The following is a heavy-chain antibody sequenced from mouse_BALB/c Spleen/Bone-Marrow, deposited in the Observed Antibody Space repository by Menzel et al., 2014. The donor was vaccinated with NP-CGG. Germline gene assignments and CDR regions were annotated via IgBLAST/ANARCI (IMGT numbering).Heavy chain of an antibody. J-gene: IGHJ4*01. V-gene: IGHV3-8*02. D-gene: IGHD1-1*01. CDR1: GDSITSGY. CDR2: ISYSGST. Sequence: DVKLVESGPSLVKPSPTLSLPCSVTGDSITSGYWNWIRKFPGNKLEYMGYISYSGSTYYNPSLKSRISITRDTSKNXYYLQLNSVTTEDTATYYCARGGGSSYNYAMDYWGQGTSVTVSS. CDR3: ARGGGSSYNYAMDY.